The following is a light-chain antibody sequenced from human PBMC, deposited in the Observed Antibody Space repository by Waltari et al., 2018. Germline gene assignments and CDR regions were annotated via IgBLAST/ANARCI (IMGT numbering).Light chain of an antibody. CDR2: WAS. CDR1: QSVLYSSSMGGLLDRFDNRNY. CDR3: QQYYDTPHS. Sequence: DIVMTQTPDSLAVSLGERATIYCKSSQSVLYSSSMGGLLDRFDNRNYLAWYQQKPGQPPKLLLSWASTRESGVPDRFSGGGSGTDFTLTITSLQPEDVAVYYCQQYYDTPHSFGGGTKLEIK. V-gene: IGKV4-1*01. J-gene: IGKJ4*01.